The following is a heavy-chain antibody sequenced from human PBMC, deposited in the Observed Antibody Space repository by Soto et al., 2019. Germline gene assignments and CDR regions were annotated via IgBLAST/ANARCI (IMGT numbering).Heavy chain of an antibody. D-gene: IGHD6-13*01. CDR3: ARGKAAAGPTNWFDP. CDR2: ISSSSSYI. CDR1: GFTFSSYS. J-gene: IGHJ5*02. Sequence: EVQLVESGGGLVKPGGSLRLSCAASGFTFSSYSMNWVRQAPGKGLEWVSSISSSSSYIYYADSVKGRFTISRDNAKNSLYLQMNSLRAEDTAVYYCARGKAAAGPTNWFDPWGQGTLVTVSS. V-gene: IGHV3-21*01.